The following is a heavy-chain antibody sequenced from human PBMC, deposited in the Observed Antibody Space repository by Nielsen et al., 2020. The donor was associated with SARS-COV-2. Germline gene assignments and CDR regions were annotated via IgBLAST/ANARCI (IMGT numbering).Heavy chain of an antibody. D-gene: IGHD5-18*01. CDR1: GFTFSSYA. Sequence: GESLKISCAASGFTFSSYAMSWVRQAPGKGLEWVSAISGSGGSTYYADSVKGRFTISRDNAKNTLYLQMNSLRAEDTAVYYCARIRGYSYGYGFGYWGQGTLVTVSS. CDR3: ARIRGYSYGYGFGY. CDR2: ISGSGGST. V-gene: IGHV3-23*01. J-gene: IGHJ4*02.